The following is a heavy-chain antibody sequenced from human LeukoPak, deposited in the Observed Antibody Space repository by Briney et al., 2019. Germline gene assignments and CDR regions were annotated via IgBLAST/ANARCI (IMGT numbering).Heavy chain of an antibody. Sequence: PGGSLRLSCAASGFTFSSYSMHWVRQAPGKGLEWVAFISYDGSNKYHADSVKGRFTISRDNSRNRLFLQMDSLRAEDTAVYYCAKEGTTAEADYWGQGALVTVSS. CDR1: GFTFSSYS. D-gene: IGHD1-1*01. J-gene: IGHJ4*02. CDR2: ISYDGSNK. V-gene: IGHV3-30*18. CDR3: AKEGTTAEADY.